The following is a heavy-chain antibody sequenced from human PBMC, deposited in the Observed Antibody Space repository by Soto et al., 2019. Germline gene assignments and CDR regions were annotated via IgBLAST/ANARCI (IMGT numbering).Heavy chain of an antibody. CDR3: ARDRVEGDGWFDP. J-gene: IGHJ5*02. D-gene: IGHD3-16*01. V-gene: IGHV3-33*01. Sequence: PGGSLSLSCAASGFMFSDYGMHWVRQAPGKGLEWVAVIWYDGSNENYADSVKGRFTISRDNSKKTLYLQMNSLRVEDTAMYYCARDRVEGDGWFDPWGQGTLVTVSS. CDR1: GFMFSDYG. CDR2: IWYDGSNE.